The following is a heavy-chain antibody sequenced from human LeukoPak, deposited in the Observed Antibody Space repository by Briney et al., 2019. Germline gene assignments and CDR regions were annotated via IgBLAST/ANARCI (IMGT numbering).Heavy chain of an antibody. CDR3: AKEKQWLLSYFDY. CDR1: GFTFSNYA. CDR2: ISGSGGST. V-gene: IGHV3-23*01. Sequence: GGSLRLSCAASGFTFSNYAMSWVRQAPGKGLEWVSVISGSGGSTYYADSVKGRFTISRDNSMSTLYLQMNSLRAVEDTAVYYCAKEKQWLLSYFDYWGQGSLVTVSS. D-gene: IGHD6-19*01. J-gene: IGHJ4*02.